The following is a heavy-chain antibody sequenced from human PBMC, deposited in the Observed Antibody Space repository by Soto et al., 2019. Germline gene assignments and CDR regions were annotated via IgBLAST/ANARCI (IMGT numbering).Heavy chain of an antibody. J-gene: IGHJ4*02. Sequence: QVQLQESGPGLVKPSQTLSLTCTVSGGSISSGGYYWSWIRQHPGKGLEWIGYIYYSGSTYYNPSLKSRVTISVDPSKNQFYLKLSSVTAADTAVYYCARMDILSLQYDYWGQGTQVTVSS. V-gene: IGHV4-31*03. CDR1: GGSISSGGYY. CDR3: ARMDILSLQYDY. D-gene: IGHD3-9*01. CDR2: IYYSGST.